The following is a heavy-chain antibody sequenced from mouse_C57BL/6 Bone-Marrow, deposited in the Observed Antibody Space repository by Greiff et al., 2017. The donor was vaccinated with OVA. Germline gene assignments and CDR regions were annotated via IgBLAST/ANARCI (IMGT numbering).Heavy chain of an antibody. CDR3: ARFLSSYGY. V-gene: IGHV1-64*01. Sequence: VQLQQPGAELVKPGASVKLSCKASGYTFTSYWMHWVKQRPGQGLEWIGMIHPNSGSTNYNEKFKSKATLTVDKSSSTAYLQLSTSEDSAVYYCARFLSSYGYWGQGTTLTVSS. CDR2: IHPNSGST. J-gene: IGHJ2*01. CDR1: GYTFTSYW. D-gene: IGHD1-1*01.